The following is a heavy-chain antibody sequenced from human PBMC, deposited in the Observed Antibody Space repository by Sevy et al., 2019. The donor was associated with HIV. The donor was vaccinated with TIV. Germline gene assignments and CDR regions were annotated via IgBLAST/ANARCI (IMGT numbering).Heavy chain of an antibody. CDR2: ISGFGDKT. D-gene: IGHD1-1*01. Sequence: GGSLRLSCAVSGVTFSDYAMSWVRQAPGKGLEWVSFISGFGDKTYYADSVRGRFTISRDNSKNTLHLQMNSLRAEDTAVYYWARAGGINWFYYYYAMDVWGQGTTVTVSS. V-gene: IGHV3-23*01. CDR3: ARAGGINWFYYYYAMDV. J-gene: IGHJ6*02. CDR1: GVTFSDYA.